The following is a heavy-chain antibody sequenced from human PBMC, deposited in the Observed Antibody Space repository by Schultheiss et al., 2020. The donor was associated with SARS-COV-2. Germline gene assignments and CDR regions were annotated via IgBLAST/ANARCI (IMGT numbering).Heavy chain of an antibody. D-gene: IGHD1-7*01. CDR1: GFTFSSYS. V-gene: IGHV3-21*01. J-gene: IGHJ3*02. Sequence: GGSLRLSCAASGFTFSSYSMNWVRQAPGKGLEWVSSISSSSSYIYYADSVKGRFTISRDNAKNSLYLQMNSLRAEDTAVYYCARDVPALGITGTHAFDIWGQGTMVTVSS. CDR3: ARDVPALGITGTHAFDI. CDR2: ISSSSSYI.